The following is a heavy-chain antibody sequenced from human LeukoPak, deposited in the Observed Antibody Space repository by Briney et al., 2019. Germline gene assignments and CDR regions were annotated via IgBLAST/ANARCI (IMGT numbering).Heavy chain of an antibody. Sequence: PSETLSLTCTVSGGSISSSGYYWGWIRQPPGKGLEWIGSIYYSGSTYYNPSLQSRVTISVDTSKNQFSLKLSSVTAADTAVYYCARVAVAGTWYFDYWGQGTLVTVSS. CDR3: ARVAVAGTWYFDY. CDR2: IYYSGST. V-gene: IGHV4-39*07. D-gene: IGHD6-19*01. CDR1: GGSISSSGYY. J-gene: IGHJ4*02.